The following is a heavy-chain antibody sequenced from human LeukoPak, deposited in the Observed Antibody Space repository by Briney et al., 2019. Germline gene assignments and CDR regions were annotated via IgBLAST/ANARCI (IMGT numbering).Heavy chain of an antibody. D-gene: IGHD3-10*01. CDR2: IYHSGST. CDR3: ARNYGSGSYYPFDY. Sequence: SETLSLTCAVSGGFISSSNWWSWVRQPPGKGLEWIGEIYHSGSTNYNPSLKSRVTISVDKSKNQFSLKLSSVTAADTAVYYCARNYGSGSYYPFDYWGQGTLVTVSS. CDR1: GGFISSSNW. V-gene: IGHV4-4*02. J-gene: IGHJ4*02.